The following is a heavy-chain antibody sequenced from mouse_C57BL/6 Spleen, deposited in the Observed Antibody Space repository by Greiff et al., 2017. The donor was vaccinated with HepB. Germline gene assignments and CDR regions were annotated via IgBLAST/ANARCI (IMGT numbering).Heavy chain of an antibody. Sequence: VQLQQSGPELVKPGASVKISCKASGYSFTGYYMNWVKQSPEKSLEWIGEINPSTGGTTYNQKFKAKATLTVEKSSSTAYMQLKSLTSEDSAVYYCARFDYDWGDYWGQGTTLTVSS. J-gene: IGHJ2*01. CDR3: ARFDYDWGDY. CDR1: GYSFTGYY. V-gene: IGHV1-42*01. CDR2: INPSTGGT. D-gene: IGHD2-4*01.